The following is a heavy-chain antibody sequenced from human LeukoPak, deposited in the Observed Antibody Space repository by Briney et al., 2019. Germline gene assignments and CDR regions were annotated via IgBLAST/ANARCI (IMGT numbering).Heavy chain of an antibody. D-gene: IGHD6-13*01. J-gene: IGHJ5*02. CDR2: IYYSGST. Sequence: PSETLSLTCTVSGGSISSYYWSWIRQPPGKGLEWIGYIYYSGSTNYNPSLKSRVTISVDTSKNQFSLKLSSVTAADTAVYYCARVAAAVEFDPWGQGTLVTVSS. CDR3: ARVAAAVEFDP. CDR1: GGSISSYY. V-gene: IGHV4-59*01.